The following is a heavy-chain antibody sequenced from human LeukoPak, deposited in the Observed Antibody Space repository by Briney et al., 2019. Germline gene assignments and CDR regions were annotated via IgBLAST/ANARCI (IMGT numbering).Heavy chain of an antibody. Sequence: PSETLSLTCTVSGGSISSGDYYWSWIRQPPGKGLEWIGYIYYSGSTYYNPSLKSRVTISVDTSKNQFSLKLSSVTAADTAVYYCAKAPYDTSGFSSPNYFDYWGQGTLVTVSS. CDR1: GGSISSGDYY. V-gene: IGHV4-30-4*01. J-gene: IGHJ4*02. CDR3: AKAPYDTSGFSSPNYFDY. CDR2: IYYSGST. D-gene: IGHD3-22*01.